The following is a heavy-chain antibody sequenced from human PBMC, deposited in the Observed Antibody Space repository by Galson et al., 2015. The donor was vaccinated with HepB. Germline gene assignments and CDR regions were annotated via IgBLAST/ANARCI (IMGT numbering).Heavy chain of an antibody. CDR3: ARLATESGNTYGVPLHFDY. V-gene: IGHV3-66*02. CDR2: IYSGDNS. CDR1: GFTVSSNH. D-gene: IGHD2-8*01. J-gene: IGHJ4*02. Sequence: SLRLSCAASGFTVSSNHMSWVRQAPGKGLEWVSVIYSGDNSYYADSVKGRFTISRDSPKNTVYLQMNSLRPEDTAVYYCARLATESGNTYGVPLHFDYWGQGTLATVSS.